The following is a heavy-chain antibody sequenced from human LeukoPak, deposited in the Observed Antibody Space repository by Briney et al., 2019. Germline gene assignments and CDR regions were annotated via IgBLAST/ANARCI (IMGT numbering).Heavy chain of an antibody. J-gene: IGHJ4*02. Sequence: GASVKVSCKASGGTFSNYAISWVRQAPGQGLERMGGIIPIFGTANYAQKFQGRVTITADKSTSTAYMELSSLRSEDTAVYYCARAELGYCSSTSCYAFDYWGQGTLVTVSS. D-gene: IGHD2-2*01. CDR2: IIPIFGTA. V-gene: IGHV1-69*06. CDR3: ARAELGYCSSTSCYAFDY. CDR1: GGTFSNYA.